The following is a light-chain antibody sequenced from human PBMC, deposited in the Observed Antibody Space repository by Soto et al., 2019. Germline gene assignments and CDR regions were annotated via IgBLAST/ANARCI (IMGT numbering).Light chain of an antibody. Sequence: DIVMTQSPDSLAVSLGERATFNCKSSQSVLYSSNNKNYLAWYQQKPGQPPKLLIYWASTRESGVPDRFSGSVSGTDFTLNLSILQAKDVAVYHCQQYDSTPTFGQVTKVEIK. CDR3: QQYDSTPT. V-gene: IGKV4-1*01. J-gene: IGKJ1*01. CDR1: QSVLYSSNNKNY. CDR2: WAS.